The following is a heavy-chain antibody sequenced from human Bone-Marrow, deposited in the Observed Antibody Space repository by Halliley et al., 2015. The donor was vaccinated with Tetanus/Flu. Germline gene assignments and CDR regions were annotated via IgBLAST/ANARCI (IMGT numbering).Heavy chain of an antibody. CDR3: ARSHGYNYDY. CDR2: VSTSSNYI. V-gene: IGHV3-21*01. Sequence: KGLEWVSSVSTSSNYIYYADSVKGRFTISRDNAKNSLFLQMNSLRVEDTAVYYCARSHGYNYDYWGQGTLVTVSS. J-gene: IGHJ4*02. D-gene: IGHD5-12*01.